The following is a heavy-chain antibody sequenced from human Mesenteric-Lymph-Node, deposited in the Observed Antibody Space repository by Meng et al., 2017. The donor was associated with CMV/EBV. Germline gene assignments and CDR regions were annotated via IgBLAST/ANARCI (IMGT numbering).Heavy chain of an antibody. Sequence: GGSLRLSCAASGFTFDDYAMHWVRQAPGKGLEWVSGISWNSGSIGYADSVKGRFTISRDDSENTLYLQMNSLRPEDTAVYYCAKVLPPYVVVPAAIYFDPWGQGTLVTVSS. V-gene: IGHV3-9*01. CDR3: AKVLPPYVVVPAAIYFDP. CDR2: ISWNSGSI. CDR1: GFTFDDYA. D-gene: IGHD2-2*01. J-gene: IGHJ5*02.